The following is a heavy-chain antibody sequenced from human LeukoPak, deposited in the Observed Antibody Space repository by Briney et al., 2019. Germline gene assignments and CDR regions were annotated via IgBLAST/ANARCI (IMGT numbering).Heavy chain of an antibody. CDR2: ISSSSSI. CDR3: ARAPLKARGYCSGGSCYEGAFDI. D-gene: IGHD2-15*01. CDR1: GFTFSSYS. J-gene: IGHJ3*02. V-gene: IGHV3-48*04. Sequence: GGSLRLSCAASGFTFSSYSMNWVRQAPGKGLEWVSYISSSSSIYYSDSVKGRFTISRDNAKNSLYLQMNSLRAEDTAVYYCARAPLKARGYCSGGSCYEGAFDIWGQGTMVTVSS.